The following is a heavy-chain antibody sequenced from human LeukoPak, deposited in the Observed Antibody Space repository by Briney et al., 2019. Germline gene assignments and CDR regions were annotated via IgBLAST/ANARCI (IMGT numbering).Heavy chain of an antibody. CDR1: GFTFSSYA. CDR3: ARDSSSHAFDI. D-gene: IGHD6-13*01. V-gene: IGHV3-30*04. J-gene: IGHJ3*02. Sequence: GGSLRLSCAASGFTFSSYAMHWVRQAPGKGLEWVAVISYDGSNKYYADSVKGRFTISRDNSKNTLYLQMNSLRAEDTAVYYCARDSSSHAFDIWGQGQWSPSLQ. CDR2: ISYDGSNK.